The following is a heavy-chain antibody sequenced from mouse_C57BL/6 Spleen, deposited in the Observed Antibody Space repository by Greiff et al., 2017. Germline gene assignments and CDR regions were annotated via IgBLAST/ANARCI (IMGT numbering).Heavy chain of an antibody. Sequence: VQLQQSGPELVKPGASVKISCKASGYAFSSSWMNWVKQRPGKGLEWIGRIYPGDGDTNYNGKFKGKATLTADKSSSTAYMQLSSLTSEDSAVYFGARGGGDGYLDYWGQGTTLTVSS. D-gene: IGHD2-3*01. J-gene: IGHJ2*01. CDR1: GYAFSSSW. V-gene: IGHV1-82*01. CDR2: IYPGDGDT. CDR3: ARGGGDGYLDY.